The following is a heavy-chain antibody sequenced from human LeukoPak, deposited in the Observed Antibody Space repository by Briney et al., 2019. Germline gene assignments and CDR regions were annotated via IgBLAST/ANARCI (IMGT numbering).Heavy chain of an antibody. CDR3: ARSHYDYGDYFDY. D-gene: IGHD4-17*01. CDR2: IYHSGST. V-gene: IGHV4-30-2*01. Sequence: SQTLSLTCTVSGGSISSGGYYWSWIRQPPGKGLEWIGEIYHSGSTNYNPSLKSRVTISVDKSKNQFSLKLSSVTAADTAVYYCARSHYDYGDYFDYWGQGTLVTVSS. J-gene: IGHJ4*02. CDR1: GGSISSGGYY.